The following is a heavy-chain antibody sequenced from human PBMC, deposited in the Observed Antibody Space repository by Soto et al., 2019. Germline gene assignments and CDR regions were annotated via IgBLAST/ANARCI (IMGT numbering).Heavy chain of an antibody. Sequence: ASVKVSCKASGYTFTSYFFHWVRQAPGQGLEWMGIINPSGGSTDYPQKFQGRVTVTRDTSTSTVYMELGSLRSEDTAVYYCAKDRGRAAAGEYYYYGMDVWGQGTTVTVSS. CDR2: INPSGGST. CDR1: GYTFTSYF. V-gene: IGHV1-46*01. CDR3: AKDRGRAAAGEYYYYGMDV. D-gene: IGHD6-13*01. J-gene: IGHJ6*02.